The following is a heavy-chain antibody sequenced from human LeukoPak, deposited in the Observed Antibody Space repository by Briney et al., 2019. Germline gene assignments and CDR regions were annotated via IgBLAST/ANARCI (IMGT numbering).Heavy chain of an antibody. V-gene: IGHV3-21*01. CDR3: ARVYYDFWSGREDAFDI. D-gene: IGHD3-3*01. Sequence: GGSLRLSCAASGFTFSSYSMNWVRQAPGKGLEWVSSISSSSSYIYYADSVKGRFTISRDNAKNSLYLQMNSLRAEDTAVYYCARVYYDFWSGREDAFDIWGQGTMVTVSS. CDR1: GFTFSSYS. CDR2: ISSSSSYI. J-gene: IGHJ3*02.